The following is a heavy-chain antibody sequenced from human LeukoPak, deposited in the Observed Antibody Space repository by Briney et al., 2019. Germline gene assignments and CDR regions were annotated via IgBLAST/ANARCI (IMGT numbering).Heavy chain of an antibody. Sequence: GGSLRLSCAASGFTFSSYGMHWVRQAPGRGLEWVAFIRYDGSSKYYADSVKGRFTISRDNSKNTLYLQMNSLRAEDTAVYYCAKGLNIVVVPAAILGGGYFDYWGQGTLVTVSS. CDR2: IRYDGSSK. CDR3: AKGLNIVVVPAAILGGGYFDY. V-gene: IGHV3-30*02. D-gene: IGHD2-2*01. CDR1: GFTFSSYG. J-gene: IGHJ4*02.